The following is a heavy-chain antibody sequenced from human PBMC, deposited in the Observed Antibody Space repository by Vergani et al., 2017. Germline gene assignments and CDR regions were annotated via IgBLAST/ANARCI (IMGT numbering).Heavy chain of an antibody. CDR2: IWYDGSNK. V-gene: IGHV3-33*01. CDR3: AREYYGDSYGMDV. Sequence: QVQLVESGGGVVQPGRSLRLSCAASGFTFSSYGMLWVRQAPGKGLEWVAVIWYDGSNKYYADSVEGRFTITRDNSKNTLYLQMNSLRAEDTDVYYCAREYYGDSYGMDVWGQGTTVTVSS. J-gene: IGHJ6*02. CDR1: GFTFSSYG. D-gene: IGHD4-17*01.